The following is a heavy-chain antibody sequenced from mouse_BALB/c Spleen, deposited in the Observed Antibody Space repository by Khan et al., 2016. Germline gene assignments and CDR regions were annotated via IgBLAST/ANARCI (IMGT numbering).Heavy chain of an antibody. CDR1: GYTFTNYG. J-gene: IGHJ3*01. Sequence: QIQLVQSGPELKKPGETVKISCKASGYTFTNYGMNWVKQAPGKGLKWMGWLNTNTGEPTYAEEFKGRFAFYLETSARTAYLQINNLNNEDTATYFCAEDYYGSNWFAYWGQGTLVTVSA. V-gene: IGHV9-3*02. D-gene: IGHD1-1*01. CDR3: AEDYYGSNWFAY. CDR2: LNTNTGEP.